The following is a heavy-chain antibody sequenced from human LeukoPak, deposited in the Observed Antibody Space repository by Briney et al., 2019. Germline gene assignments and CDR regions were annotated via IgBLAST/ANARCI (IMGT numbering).Heavy chain of an antibody. Sequence: GGSLRLSCAASGFTVSTSYMSWVRQAPGKGLEWVSSISSSSSFMYYAESVKGRFTISRDSAKNSLYLQMNSLRAEDTAVYYCARGSGSAFDYWGQGTLVTVSS. J-gene: IGHJ4*02. CDR2: ISSSSSFM. D-gene: IGHD2-15*01. V-gene: IGHV3-21*01. CDR1: GFTVSTSY. CDR3: ARGSGSAFDY.